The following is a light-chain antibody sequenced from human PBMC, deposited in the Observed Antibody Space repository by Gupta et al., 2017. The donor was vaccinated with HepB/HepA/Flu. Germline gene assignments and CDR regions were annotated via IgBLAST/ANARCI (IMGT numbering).Light chain of an antibody. V-gene: IGKV1-27*01. Sequence: DIHMTQSPSSLSASVGDRVTITCRASQGISNYLTWYQQKPGRVPKLLIYAASTLQSGVPYRVCGSGSGTDFTLTISSLQPEDVATYYCQKFNNAPRTVGQGTKVEIK. CDR3: QKFNNAPRT. CDR1: QGISNY. CDR2: AAS. J-gene: IGKJ1*01.